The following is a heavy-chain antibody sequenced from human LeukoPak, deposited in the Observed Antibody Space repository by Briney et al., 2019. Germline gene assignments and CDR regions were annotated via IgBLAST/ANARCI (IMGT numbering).Heavy chain of an antibody. CDR3: ARVSSSWYLGMDV. D-gene: IGHD6-13*01. V-gene: IGHV1-69*13. CDR2: IIPIFGTA. CDR1: GGTFSSYA. Sequence: SVKVSCKASGGTFSSYAISWVRQAPGQGLEWMGGIIPIFGTANYAQKFQGRVTITADESTSTAYMELSSLRSEDTAVYYCARVSSSWYLGMDVWGKGTRSPSPQ. J-gene: IGHJ6*04.